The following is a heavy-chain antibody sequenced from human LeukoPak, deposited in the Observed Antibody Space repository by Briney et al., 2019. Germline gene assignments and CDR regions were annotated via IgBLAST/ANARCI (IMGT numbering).Heavy chain of an antibody. CDR3: ARGGVIVVVPAAIGGNNWFDP. V-gene: IGHV1-69*05. CDR2: IIPIFGTA. CDR1: GGTFSSYA. Sequence: GASVKVSCKASGGTFSSYAISWVRQAPGQGLEWRGGIIPIFGTANYAQKVQGRVTITTDESTSTAYMELSSLRSEDTAVYYCARGGVIVVVPAAIGGNNWFDPWGQGTLVTVSS. D-gene: IGHD2-2*01. J-gene: IGHJ5*02.